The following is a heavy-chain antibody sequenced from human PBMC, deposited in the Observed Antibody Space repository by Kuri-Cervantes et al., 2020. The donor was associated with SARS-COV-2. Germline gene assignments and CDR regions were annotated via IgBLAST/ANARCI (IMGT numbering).Heavy chain of an antibody. CDR3: AKDLCCFPVGY. Sequence: GGSLRFSCAASGLTLSSYAMHWVRKVPGKALEWVAVRSYYGNNEYDRDSMKSRFSITRDNSKNTLYLQMNSLGAEYTAVYYCAKDLCCFPVGYWGQGTLVTVSS. V-gene: IGHV3-30*04. D-gene: IGHD1-26*01. CDR1: GLTLSSYA. J-gene: IGHJ4*01. CDR2: RSYYGNNE.